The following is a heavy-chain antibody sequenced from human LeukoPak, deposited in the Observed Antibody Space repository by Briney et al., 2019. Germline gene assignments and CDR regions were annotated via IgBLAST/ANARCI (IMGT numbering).Heavy chain of an antibody. D-gene: IGHD3-22*01. CDR2: INSDGSST. J-gene: IGHJ4*02. Sequence: PGGSLRLSCAASGFTFSSYWMHWVRQAPGKGLVWVSRINSDGSSTSYADSVKGRFTISRDNAKNTLYLQMNSLRAEDTAVYYCARGHYYDSSGYYYGGWGKTMVYWGQGTLVTVSS. CDR3: ARGHYYDSSGYYYGGWGKTMVY. CDR1: GFTFSSYW. V-gene: IGHV3-74*01.